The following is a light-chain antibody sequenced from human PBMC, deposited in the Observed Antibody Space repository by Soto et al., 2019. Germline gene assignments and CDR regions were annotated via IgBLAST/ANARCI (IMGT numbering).Light chain of an antibody. V-gene: IGLV2-14*01. CDR1: SSDVGGYNY. CDR2: EVS. Sequence: QSALTQPASVSGSPGQSITISCTGTSSDVGGYNYVSWYQQHPGKAPKLMIYEVSNRPSGVSNRFSGSKSGNTASLTISGLQAEDEADYYWSSYTDSSNYVFGTGTKLTVL. J-gene: IGLJ1*01. CDR3: SSYTDSSNYV.